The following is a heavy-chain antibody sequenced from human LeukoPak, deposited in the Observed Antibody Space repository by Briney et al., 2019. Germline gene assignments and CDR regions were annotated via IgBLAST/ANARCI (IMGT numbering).Heavy chain of an antibody. D-gene: IGHD6-19*01. CDR1: GFTFSSYS. V-gene: IGHV3-30*03. Sequence: PGGSLRLSCAASGFTFSSYSMNWVRQAPGKGLEWVAVISYDGSNKYYADSVKGRFTISRDNSKNTLYLQMNSLRAEDTAVYYCARTGIAVAGNDYWGQGTLVTVSS. CDR2: ISYDGSNK. CDR3: ARTGIAVAGNDY. J-gene: IGHJ4*02.